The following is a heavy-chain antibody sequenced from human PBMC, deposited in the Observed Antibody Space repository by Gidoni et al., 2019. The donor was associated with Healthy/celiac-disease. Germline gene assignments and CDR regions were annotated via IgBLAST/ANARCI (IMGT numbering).Heavy chain of an antibody. D-gene: IGHD5-18*01. CDR1: GDSVSSNSAA. V-gene: IGHV6-1*01. CDR2: TYYRSKWYN. Sequence: QVQLQQSGPGLVKPSQTPSLTCAISGDSVSSNSAAWNWIRQSPSRGLEWLGRTYYRSKWYNDYAVSVKSRTTINPDTSKNQFSLQLNSVTPEDTAVYYCARGKYSYGHSFYYYGMDVWGQGTTVTVSS. CDR3: ARGKYSYGHSFYYYGMDV. J-gene: IGHJ6*02.